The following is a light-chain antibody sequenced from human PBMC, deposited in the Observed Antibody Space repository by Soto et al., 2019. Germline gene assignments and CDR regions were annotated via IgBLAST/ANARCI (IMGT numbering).Light chain of an antibody. CDR3: QQYHTWPIT. CDR2: GAS. CDR1: QGVSRK. Sequence: DIVMTQSPAPLSVAPGERVTFSCRASQGVSRKLAWYQHKPGQAPRLLISGASTGATGIPARFSGSGSGTEFTLTSSSLQSEDCANYYCQQYHTWPITFGGGTKVEIK. V-gene: IGKV3-15*01. J-gene: IGKJ4*01.